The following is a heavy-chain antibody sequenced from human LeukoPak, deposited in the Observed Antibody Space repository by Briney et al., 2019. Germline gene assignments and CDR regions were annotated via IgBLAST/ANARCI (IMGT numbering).Heavy chain of an antibody. Sequence: GGSLRLSCAASGFTFNAHWMNWVRQAPGKGLDWVSYISRSGTDIYYAESVEGRFTISRDNAKNSLYLQMNSLRAEDTAVYYCARLGGNLSRWGQGTLVTVSS. CDR2: ISRSGTDI. CDR3: ARLGGNLSR. J-gene: IGHJ4*02. D-gene: IGHD1-26*01. CDR1: GFTFNAHW. V-gene: IGHV3-21*05.